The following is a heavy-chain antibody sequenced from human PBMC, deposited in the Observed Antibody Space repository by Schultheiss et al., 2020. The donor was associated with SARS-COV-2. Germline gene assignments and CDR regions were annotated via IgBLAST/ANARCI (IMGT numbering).Heavy chain of an antibody. Sequence: SVKVSCKASGGTFSNFAISWVRQAPGQGLEWMGGINLIFGRTHYAQEFQGRVTITADESTSTAYMELSSLRSEDTAVYYCARGRYSSSRRDYYGMDVWGQGTTVTVSS. CDR2: INLIFGRT. D-gene: IGHD6-6*01. CDR1: GGTFSNFA. CDR3: ARGRYSSSRRDYYGMDV. V-gene: IGHV1-69*13. J-gene: IGHJ6*02.